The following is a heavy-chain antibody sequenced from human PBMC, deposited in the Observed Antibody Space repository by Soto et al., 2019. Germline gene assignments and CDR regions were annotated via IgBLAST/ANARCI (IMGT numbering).Heavy chain of an antibody. CDR3: ARHETRYSSSDDKYYYYGMDV. CDR1: GYSFTHHW. D-gene: IGHD6-6*01. J-gene: IGHJ6*02. V-gene: IGHV5-51*01. CDR2: IYPGDSDT. Sequence: GESLQISCKGSGYSFTHHWIGWVRQMPGKGLEWMGIIYPGDSDTRYSPSFQGQVTISADTSINTAYLQWNSLEASDTAIYYCARHETRYSSSDDKYYYYGMDVCGQGTTVTGS.